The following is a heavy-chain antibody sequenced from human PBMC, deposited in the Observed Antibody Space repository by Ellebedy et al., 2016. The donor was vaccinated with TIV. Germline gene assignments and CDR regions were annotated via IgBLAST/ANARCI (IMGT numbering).Heavy chain of an antibody. V-gene: IGHV1-2*02. J-gene: IGHJ3*02. D-gene: IGHD2/OR15-2a*01. CDR2: INPTNGDT. Sequence: AASVKVSCKASRHTIDGYYMHWVRQAPGQGLVWLGWINPTNGDTGYAQKFQGRITMTRDLSKNTNYMELSGLKSDDTAEYYCATHGQVSAEALDIWGQGTSVIVSS. CDR3: ATHGQVSAEALDI. CDR1: RHTIDGYY.